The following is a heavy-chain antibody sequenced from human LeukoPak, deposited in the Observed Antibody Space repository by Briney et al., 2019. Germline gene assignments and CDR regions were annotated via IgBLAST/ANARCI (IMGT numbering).Heavy chain of an antibody. J-gene: IGHJ4*02. CDR1: GDSFSSHY. CDR3: ARVKWELIFDY. Sequence: SETLSLTCTVFGDSFSSHYCSWIRQPAATALERIGRSYTSWSTNYNHSLKSRVTMSVDTSKNQLSLKLSSVTAADTAVYYCARVKWELIFDYWGQGTLVTVSS. V-gene: IGHV4-4*07. CDR2: SYTSWST. D-gene: IGHD1-26*01.